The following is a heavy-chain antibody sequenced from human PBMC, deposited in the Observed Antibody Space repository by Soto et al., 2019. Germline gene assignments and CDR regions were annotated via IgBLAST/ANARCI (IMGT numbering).Heavy chain of an antibody. CDR3: AKLKGGELGGDYYYYGMDV. Sequence: PGGSLRLSCAASGFTFSSYAMSWVRQAPGKGLEWVSAISGSGGSTYYADSVKGRFTISRDNSKNTLYLQMNSLRAEDTAVYYCAKLKGGELGGDYYYYGMDVWGQGTTVTVSS. CDR2: ISGSGGST. CDR1: GFTFSSYA. D-gene: IGHD3-16*01. J-gene: IGHJ6*02. V-gene: IGHV3-23*01.